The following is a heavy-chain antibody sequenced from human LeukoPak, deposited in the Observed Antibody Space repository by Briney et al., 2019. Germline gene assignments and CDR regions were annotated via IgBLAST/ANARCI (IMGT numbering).Heavy chain of an antibody. CDR2: IYHSGST. CDR1: GGSISSSNW. D-gene: IGHD3-3*01. CDR3: ARETVGGYDFWSGFSEGFDP. V-gene: IGHV4-4*02. Sequence: SETLSLTCAVSGGSISSSNWWSWVRQPPGKGLEWIGEIYHSGSTNYNPSLKSRVTISVDKSKNQFSLKLSSVTAADTAVYYCARETVGGYDFWSGFSEGFDPWGQGTLVTVSS. J-gene: IGHJ5*02.